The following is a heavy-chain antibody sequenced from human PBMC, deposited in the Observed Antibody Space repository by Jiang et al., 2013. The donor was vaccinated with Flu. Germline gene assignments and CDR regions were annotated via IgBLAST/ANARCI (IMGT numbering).Heavy chain of an antibody. CDR1: GYSFSNYW. D-gene: IGHD2-8*01. CDR3: ARHGVGNTNGVPFDY. Sequence: GAEVKKPGESLKISCKGSGYSFSNYWIGWVRQMPGKGLEWMGIVHPGDSNTRYSPSFQGQVTLSADKSISTAYLQWSSLKASDTAVYYCARHGVGNTNGVPFDYWGQGILVTVSS. J-gene: IGHJ4*02. CDR2: VHPGDSNT. V-gene: IGHV5-51*01.